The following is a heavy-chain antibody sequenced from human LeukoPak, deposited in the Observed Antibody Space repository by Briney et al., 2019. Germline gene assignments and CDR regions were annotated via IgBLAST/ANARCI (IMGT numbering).Heavy chain of an antibody. V-gene: IGHV1-46*01. Sequence: ASVKVSCKASGYTFTSYYMHWVRQAPGQGLEWMGIINPSGGSTSYAQKFQGRVTITRDTSASTAYMELSSLRSEDTAVYYCATGWELLFDYWAREPWSPSPQ. CDR3: ATGWELLFDY. CDR2: INPSGGST. D-gene: IGHD1-26*01. J-gene: IGHJ4*02. CDR1: GYTFTSYY.